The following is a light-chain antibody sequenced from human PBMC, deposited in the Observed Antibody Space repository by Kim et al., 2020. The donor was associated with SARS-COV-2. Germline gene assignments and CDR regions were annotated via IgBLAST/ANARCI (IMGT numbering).Light chain of an antibody. J-gene: IGLJ3*02. V-gene: IGLV6-57*02. CDR2: EDN. CDR1: SGSIASNY. CDR3: QSYDSSNQV. Sequence: GTTVTISCTGSSGSIASNYVQWYQQRPGSAPTTVIYEDNQRPSGVPDRFSGSIDSSSNSASLPISGLKTEDEADYYCQSYDSSNQVFGGGTQLTVL.